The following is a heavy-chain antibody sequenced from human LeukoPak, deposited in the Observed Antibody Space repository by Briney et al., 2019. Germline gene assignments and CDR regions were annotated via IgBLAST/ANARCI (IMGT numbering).Heavy chain of an antibody. Sequence: SETLSLTCTVSGGSFSSYYWTWIRRPAGKGLEWIGRIYNSGTTNYSPSLESRVTMSLDTSKNRFSLSLSSVTAADTAVCYCARDRLGATGHWRIDVWGRGTLVTVCS. V-gene: IGHV4-4*07. J-gene: IGHJ2*01. CDR1: GGSFSSYY. CDR2: IYNSGTT. CDR3: ARDRLGATGHWRIDV. D-gene: IGHD1-26*01.